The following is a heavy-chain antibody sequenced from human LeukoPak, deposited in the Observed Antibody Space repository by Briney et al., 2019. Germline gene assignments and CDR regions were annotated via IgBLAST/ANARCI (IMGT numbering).Heavy chain of an antibody. D-gene: IGHD6-19*01. J-gene: IGHJ4*02. V-gene: IGHV3-30*18. CDR3: AKGSSSSGWYGVDDY. CDR1: GFTFSNYG. Sequence: GRSLRLSCAASGFTFSNYGMHWVRQAPGKGLEWVAVISYDGSNKYYADSVKGRFTISRDNSKNTLYLQMNSLRAEDTAVYYCAKGSSSSGWYGVDDYWGQGTPVTVSS. CDR2: ISYDGSNK.